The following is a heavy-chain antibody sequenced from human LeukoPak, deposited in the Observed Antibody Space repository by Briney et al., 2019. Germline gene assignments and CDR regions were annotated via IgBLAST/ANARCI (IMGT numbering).Heavy chain of an antibody. J-gene: IGHJ4*02. V-gene: IGHV3-7*01. CDR2: IKQDGSEK. CDR1: GFTFSNYW. Sequence: GGSLRLSCAASGFTFSNYWMSWVRQAPGKGLVWVANIKQDGSEKYYVDSVKGRFTISRDNAKNSLYLQMNSLRAEDTAVYYCAREFGVIPDYWGQGTLVTVSS. D-gene: IGHD3-16*01. CDR3: AREFGVIPDY.